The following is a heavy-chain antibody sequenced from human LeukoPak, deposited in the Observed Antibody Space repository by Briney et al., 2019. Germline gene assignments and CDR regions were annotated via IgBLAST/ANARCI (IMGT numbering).Heavy chain of an antibody. CDR3: ARLYYYDSSEFAFDI. J-gene: IGHJ3*02. Sequence: SETLSLTCTVSGGSISSGDYYWSWIRQPPGKGLEWIGYIYYSGSTYYNPSLKSRVTISVDTSKDQFSLKLSSVTAADTAVYYCARLYYYDSSEFAFDIWGQGTMVTVSS. D-gene: IGHD3-22*01. CDR2: IYYSGST. V-gene: IGHV4-30-4*01. CDR1: GGSISSGDYY.